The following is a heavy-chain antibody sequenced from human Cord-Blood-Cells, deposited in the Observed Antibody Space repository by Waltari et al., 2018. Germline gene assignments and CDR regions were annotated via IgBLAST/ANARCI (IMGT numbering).Heavy chain of an antibody. CDR3: ARDHDIQSKYRNTGWFDP. CDR2: IYYSGST. D-gene: IGHD3-16*02. J-gene: IGHJ5*02. V-gene: IGHV4-59*11. Sequence: QVQLQESGPGLVKPSETLSLTCTVSGGSISSHYWSWIRQPPGKGLEWIGYIYYSGSTNLNPSLKSRVTISVDTSKNQFSLELSSVTAADTAVYYCARDHDIQSKYRNTGWFDPWGQGTLVTVSS. CDR1: GGSISSHY.